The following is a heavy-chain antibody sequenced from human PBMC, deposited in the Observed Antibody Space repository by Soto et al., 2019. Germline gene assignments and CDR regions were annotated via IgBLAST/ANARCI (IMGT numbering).Heavy chain of an antibody. D-gene: IGHD3-10*01. CDR1: GFTFSDYY. V-gene: IGHV3-11*01. J-gene: IGHJ1*01. CDR2: ISSIGPTM. CDR3: AIAHGGEYFQH. Sequence: QVPLVESGGGLVKPGGSLRLSCAASGFTFSDYYMSWIRQAPGKGLEWVSYISSIGPTMYYADPVKGRFTISRDNAKNSLYLQMNSLRAEDTAVYYCAIAHGGEYFQHWGQGTLVTVSS.